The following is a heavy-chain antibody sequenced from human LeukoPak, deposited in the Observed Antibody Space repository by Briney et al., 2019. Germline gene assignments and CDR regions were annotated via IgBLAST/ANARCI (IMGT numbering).Heavy chain of an antibody. V-gene: IGHV4-59*08. CDR2: IYYSGST. CDR1: GGSISSYY. D-gene: IGHD1-26*01. J-gene: IGHJ4*02. Sequence: SSEALSLTCTVSGGSISSYYWSWIRQPPGKGLEWIGYIYYSGSTNYNPSLKSRVTISVDTSKNQFSLKLSSVTAADTAVYYCARRSGSYLAVGFDYWGQGTLVTVSS. CDR3: ARRSGSYLAVGFDY.